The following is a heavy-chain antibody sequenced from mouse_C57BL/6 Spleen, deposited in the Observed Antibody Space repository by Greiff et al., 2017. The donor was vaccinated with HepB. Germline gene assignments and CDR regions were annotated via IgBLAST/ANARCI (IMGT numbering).Heavy chain of an antibody. CDR2: INPNNGGT. Sequence: EVKLQQSGPELVKPGASVKISCKASGYTFTDYYMNWVKQSHGKSLEWIGDINPNNGGTSYNQKFKGKATLTVDKSSSTAYMELRSLTSEDSAVYYCARGALIDYWGQGTTLTVSS. V-gene: IGHV1-26*01. CDR1: GYTFTDYY. J-gene: IGHJ2*01. D-gene: IGHD1-2*01. CDR3: ARGALIDY.